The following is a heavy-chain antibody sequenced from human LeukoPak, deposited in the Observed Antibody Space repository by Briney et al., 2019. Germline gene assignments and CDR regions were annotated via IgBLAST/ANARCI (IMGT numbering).Heavy chain of an antibody. CDR2: ISSSSSTI. CDR3: ARVNVPDYYYYYMDV. Sequence: GGSLRLSCAASGFTFSSYSMNWVRQAPGKGLEWVSYISSSSSTIYYADSVKGRFTISRDNAKNSLYLQMNSLRAEDTAVYYCARVNVPDYYYYYMDVWGKGTTVTVSS. V-gene: IGHV3-48*04. CDR1: GFTFSSYS. D-gene: IGHD1-1*01. J-gene: IGHJ6*03.